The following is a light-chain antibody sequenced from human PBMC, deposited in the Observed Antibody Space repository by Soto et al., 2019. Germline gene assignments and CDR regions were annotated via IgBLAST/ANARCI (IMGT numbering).Light chain of an antibody. CDR3: QQYNSYPWT. CDR1: QSISNW. Sequence: DIQMTQSPSTLSASVGDRATITCRASQSISNWLAWYQQKPGKAPKLLIYDVSRLESGVPSRFSGSGSGTEFTLTISSRQPDDFANYYCQQYNSYPWTFGQGTKVEI. J-gene: IGKJ1*01. CDR2: DVS. V-gene: IGKV1-5*01.